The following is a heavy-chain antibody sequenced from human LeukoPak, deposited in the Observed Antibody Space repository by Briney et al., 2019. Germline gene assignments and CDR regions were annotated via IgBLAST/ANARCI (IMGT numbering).Heavy chain of an antibody. J-gene: IGHJ4*02. Sequence: SETLSLTCTVSGGSISSYYWSWIRQPPGKGLEWIGYIYYSGSTNYNPSLKSRVTISVDTSKNQFSLKLSSVTAADTAVYYCARVALYCSGGSCYFHFDYWGQGTLVTVSS. CDR2: IYYSGST. CDR1: GGSISSYY. V-gene: IGHV4-59*12. D-gene: IGHD2-15*01. CDR3: ARVALYCSGGSCYFHFDY.